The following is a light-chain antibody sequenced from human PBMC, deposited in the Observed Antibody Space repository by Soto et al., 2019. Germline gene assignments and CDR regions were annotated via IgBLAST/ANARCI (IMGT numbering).Light chain of an antibody. J-gene: IGKJ5*01. CDR2: DAS. CDR1: QSFRRY. V-gene: IGKV3-11*01. Sequence: EIVLTQSPATLSLSPGERATLACRASQSFRRYLAWYQQKPCQAPRLLIYDASTRATGIPARFSGSGSETDFPLTITSLEPEDFAVYYCQQRNNWPPITFGQGKRLEL. CDR3: QQRNNWPPIT.